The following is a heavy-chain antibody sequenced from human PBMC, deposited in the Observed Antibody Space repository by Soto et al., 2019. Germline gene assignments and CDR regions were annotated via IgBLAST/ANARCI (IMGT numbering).Heavy chain of an antibody. CDR3: ARGIGQQLPPLD. CDR2: IYYSGNT. Sequence: TLSLTCTVSGGSISSYYWSWIRQPPGKGLEWIGYIYYSGNTNYNPSLKSRVTISIDASKNQFSLELSSVTAADSAVYFCARGIGQQLPPLDWGQGTLVTVPQ. J-gene: IGHJ4*02. CDR1: GGSISSYY. D-gene: IGHD6-13*01. V-gene: IGHV4-59*01.